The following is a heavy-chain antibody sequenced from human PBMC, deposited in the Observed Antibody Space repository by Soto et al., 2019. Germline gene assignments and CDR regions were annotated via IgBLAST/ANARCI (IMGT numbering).Heavy chain of an antibody. CDR3: ARQRTTVVTQAYFDN. J-gene: IGHJ4*02. CDR2: IYYSGRT. CDR1: GESISSSSYY. Sequence: PSETLSLTCIVSGESISSSSYYWGWIRQPPGKGLEWIGSIYYSGRTYYNPSFKSRVTISIDTSKNQFSLKLSSVTATDTAVYYCARQRTTVVTQAYFDNWGQGALVT. V-gene: IGHV4-39*01. D-gene: IGHD2-21*02.